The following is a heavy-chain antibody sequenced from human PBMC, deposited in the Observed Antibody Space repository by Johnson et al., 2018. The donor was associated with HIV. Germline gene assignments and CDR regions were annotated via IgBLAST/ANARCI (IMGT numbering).Heavy chain of an antibody. CDR1: EFTFRDYW. CDR3: ARPRVSSGRHGAFDI. CDR2: IKQYGSEK. Sequence: VQLVESGGGLVQPGGSLRLSCSASEFTFRDYWMAWVRQAPGRGLEWVANIKQYGSEKYYVDSVKGRFNISRDNAKNSLFLQMNSLRAEDTAVYYCARPRVSSGRHGAFDIWGQGTMVTVSS. J-gene: IGHJ3*02. V-gene: IGHV3-7*02. D-gene: IGHD3-22*01.